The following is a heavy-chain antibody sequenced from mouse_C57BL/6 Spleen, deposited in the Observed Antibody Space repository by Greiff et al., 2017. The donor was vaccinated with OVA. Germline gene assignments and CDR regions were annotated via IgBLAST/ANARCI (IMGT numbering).Heavy chain of an antibody. J-gene: IGHJ4*01. Sequence: EVQLVESGGGLVQPKGSLKLSCAASGFTFNTYAMHWVRQAPGKGLEWVARIRSKSSNYATYYADSVKDRFTISRDDSQSMLYLQMNNLKTEYTAMYYCVRDNYYGSSYDAMDYWGQGTSVTVSS. V-gene: IGHV10-3*01. CDR1: GFTFNTYA. CDR2: IRSKSSNYAT. CDR3: VRDNYYGSSYDAMDY. D-gene: IGHD1-1*01.